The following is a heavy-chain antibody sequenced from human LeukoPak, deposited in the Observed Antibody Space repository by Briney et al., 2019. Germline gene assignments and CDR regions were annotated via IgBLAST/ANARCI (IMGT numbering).Heavy chain of an antibody. CDR3: ARDLVITYHDDSSGYYYYMDV. CDR2: IIPMFDTA. J-gene: IGHJ6*03. Sequence: SVKVSCKASGGTFSNYAISWVRQAPGQGLEWMGGIIPMFDTANYVQNFQGRVTITADTSTSTAYMELSSLRSEDTAVYYCARDLVITYHDDSSGYYYYMDVWGKGTTVTVSS. CDR1: GGTFSNYA. D-gene: IGHD3-22*01. V-gene: IGHV1-69*06.